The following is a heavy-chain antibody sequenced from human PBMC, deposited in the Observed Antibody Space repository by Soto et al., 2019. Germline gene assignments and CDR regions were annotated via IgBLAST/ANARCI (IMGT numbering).Heavy chain of an antibody. V-gene: IGHV3-74*01. D-gene: IGHD3-22*01. J-gene: IGHJ1*01. CDR2: INSDGSST. CDR3: ALHGDYYDSSGPRTFQH. Sequence: LARAAYGFTFSSSWIHWVRQAPRKGLVWVSRINSDGSSTSYADSVKGRFTISRDNAKNTLYLQMNSLRAEDTAVYYCALHGDYYDSSGPRTFQHWGQGTLVTVSS. CDR1: GFTFSSSW.